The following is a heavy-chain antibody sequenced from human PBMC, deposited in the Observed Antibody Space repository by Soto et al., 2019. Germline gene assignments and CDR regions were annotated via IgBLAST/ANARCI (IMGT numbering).Heavy chain of an antibody. CDR2: ISGSGGST. CDR3: AKTGIPSPYYYYGMDV. D-gene: IGHD2-21*01. V-gene: IGHV3-23*01. Sequence: VGSLRLSCAASGFTFSSYAMSWVRQAPGKGLEWVSAISGSGGSTYYADSVKGRFTISRDNSKNTLYLQMNSLRAEDTAVYYCAKTGIPSPYYYYGMDVWGQGTTVTVSS. J-gene: IGHJ6*02. CDR1: GFTFSSYA.